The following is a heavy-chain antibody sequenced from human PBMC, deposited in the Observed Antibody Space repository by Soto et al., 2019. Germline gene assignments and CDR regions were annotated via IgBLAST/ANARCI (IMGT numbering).Heavy chain of an antibody. Sequence: EVQLVESGGGLVKPGGSLRLSCAASGVAFTIKSKTDGGTTDYAAPVKGRFTISRDDSKNTLYVQMNSLKTEDTAVYYCTTRNYIHGMDVWGQGTTVTVSS. D-gene: IGHD4-4*01. J-gene: IGHJ6*02. CDR3: TTRNYIHGMDV. V-gene: IGHV3-15*07. CDR2: IKSKTDGGTT.